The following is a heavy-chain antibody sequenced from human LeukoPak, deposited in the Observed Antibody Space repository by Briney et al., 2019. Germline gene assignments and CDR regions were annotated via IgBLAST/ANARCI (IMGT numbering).Heavy chain of an antibody. CDR1: GGSISSYY. CDR2: IYYSGST. V-gene: IGHV4-59*01. J-gene: IGHJ3*02. CDR3: ARGGDAAFDI. D-gene: IGHD5-24*01. Sequence: SETLSLTCTVSGGSISSYYWSWIRQPPGRGLEWIGYIYYSGSTNYNPSLKSRVTISVDTSKNQFSLKLSSVTAADTAVYYCARGGDAAFDIWGQGTMVTVSS.